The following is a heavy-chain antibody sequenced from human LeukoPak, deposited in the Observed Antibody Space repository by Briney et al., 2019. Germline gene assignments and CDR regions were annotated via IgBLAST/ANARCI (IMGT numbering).Heavy chain of an antibody. D-gene: IGHD3-9*01. V-gene: IGHV4-31*03. CDR3: ARVGAKLTGVGWYFDL. CDR2: IYYSGST. Sequence: SQTLSLTCTVSGGSISSGGYYWSWIRQHPGKGLEWIGYIYYSGSTYYNPSLKSRVTISVDTSKNQFSLKLSSVTAADTAVYYCARVGAKLTGVGWYFDLWGRGTLVTVSS. J-gene: IGHJ2*01. CDR1: GGSISSGGYY.